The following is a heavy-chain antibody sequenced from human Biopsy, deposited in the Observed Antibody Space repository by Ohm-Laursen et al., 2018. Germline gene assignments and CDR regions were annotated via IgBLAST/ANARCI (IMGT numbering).Heavy chain of an antibody. CDR1: AGTFSNYG. V-gene: IGHV1-69*06. CDR3: ATKLTGYFHH. Sequence: ASVKASCKVPAGTFSNYGVNWVRQAPGQGLGRLGGNIPILGTGNYAHQFQDRVTVVADTSTSTATMELRSLRSDDTAVYYCATKLTGYFHHWGQGTLVIVSS. J-gene: IGHJ1*01. D-gene: IGHD3-9*01. CDR2: NIPILGTG.